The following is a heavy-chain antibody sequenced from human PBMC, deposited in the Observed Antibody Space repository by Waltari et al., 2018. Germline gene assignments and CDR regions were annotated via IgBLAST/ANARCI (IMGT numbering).Heavy chain of an antibody. Sequence: EVQLVQSGAEVKKPGATVKISCKASGYTFTDYYMHWVQQAPGKGLEWMGRVDPEDGETIYAEKFQGRVTITADTSTDTAYMELNSLRAEDTAVYYCAKEGRQWLPRLDYWGQGTLVTVSS. D-gene: IGHD6-19*01. V-gene: IGHV1-69-2*01. CDR2: VDPEDGET. CDR1: GYTFTDYY. CDR3: AKEGRQWLPRLDY. J-gene: IGHJ4*02.